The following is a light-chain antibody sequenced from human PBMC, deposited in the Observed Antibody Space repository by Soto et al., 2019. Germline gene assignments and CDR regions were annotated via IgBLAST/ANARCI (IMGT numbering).Light chain of an antibody. V-gene: IGLV4-69*02. CDR2: VNSDGSH. CDR3: QTWGTGIPV. Sequence: QLVLTQSTSASASLGASVNLTCTLSSGHSNYAIAWHQQQPEKGPRYFMNVNSDGSHTKGDGIPDRFSGSSSGADHYLTISSLQSEDEADYYCQTWGTGIPVFGGGTKVTVL. CDR1: SGHSNYA. J-gene: IGLJ3*02.